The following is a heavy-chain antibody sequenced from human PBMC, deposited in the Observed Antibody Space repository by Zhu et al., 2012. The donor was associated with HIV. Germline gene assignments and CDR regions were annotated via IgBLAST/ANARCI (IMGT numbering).Heavy chain of an antibody. Sequence: QVQLQQWGAGLLKPSETLSLNCAVYGGSFSGYYWSRIRQPPGKGLEWIGEINHSGSTNYKSSLKSRVTISVDTSKNQFSLKLTSVTAADTAVYYRARHWAQSVVAFDYWGQGTLVTVSS. D-gene: IGHD2-15*01. CDR1: GGSFSGYY. CDR2: INHSGST. J-gene: IGHJ4*02. V-gene: IGHV4-34*02. CDR3: ARHWAQSVVAFDY.